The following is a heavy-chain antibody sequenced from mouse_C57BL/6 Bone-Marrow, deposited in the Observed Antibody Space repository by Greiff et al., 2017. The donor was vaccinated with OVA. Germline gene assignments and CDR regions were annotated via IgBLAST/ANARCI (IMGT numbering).Heavy chain of an antibody. CDR1: GYTFTDYE. J-gene: IGHJ2*01. CDR2: IDPETGGT. CDR3: TRSGLLGDYFDY. V-gene: IGHV1-15*01. Sequence: VKLQESGAELVRPGASVTLSCKASGYTFTDYEMHWVKQTPVHGLEWIGAIDPETGGTAYNQKFKGKAILTADKSSSTAYMELRSLTSEDSAVYYCTRSGLLGDYFDYWGQGTTLTVSS. D-gene: IGHD2-3*01.